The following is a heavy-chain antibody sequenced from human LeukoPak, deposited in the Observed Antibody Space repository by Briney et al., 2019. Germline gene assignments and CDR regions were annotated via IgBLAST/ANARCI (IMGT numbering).Heavy chain of an antibody. J-gene: IGHJ4*02. Sequence: ASVKVSFKASGYTFTSKFIHWVRQAPGQGLEWMGIINPSGGSPTYAQRFQGRVTMTRDPSTSTVYMELSSLRSEDTAVYYCARETGSLDYWGQGSLVTVSS. CDR3: ARETGSLDY. V-gene: IGHV1-46*01. CDR2: INPSGGSP. CDR1: GYTFTSKF. D-gene: IGHD1-1*01.